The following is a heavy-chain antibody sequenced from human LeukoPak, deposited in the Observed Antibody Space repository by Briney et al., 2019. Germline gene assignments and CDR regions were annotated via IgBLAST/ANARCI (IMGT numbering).Heavy chain of an antibody. Sequence: SETLSHTCTVSGGSISSYYWSWIRQPPGKGLEWIGYIYYSGSTNYNPSLKSRVTISVDTSKNQFSLKLSSVTAADTAVYYCARGGYDSSGYYFSLLYDYWGQGTLVTVSS. J-gene: IGHJ4*02. CDR3: ARGGYDSSGYYFSLLYDY. CDR2: IYYSGST. CDR1: GGSISSYY. V-gene: IGHV4-59*01. D-gene: IGHD3-22*01.